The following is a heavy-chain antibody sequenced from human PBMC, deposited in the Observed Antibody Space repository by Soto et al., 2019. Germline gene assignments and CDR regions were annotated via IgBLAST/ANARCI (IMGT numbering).Heavy chain of an antibody. V-gene: IGHV1-69*13. CDR2: IIPIFGTA. CDR1: GGTFSSYA. CDR3: ASQECGGDCYSGPFDY. D-gene: IGHD2-21*02. Sequence: SVKVSCKASGGTFSSYAISWVRQAPGQGLEWMGGIIPIFGTANYAQKFQGRVTITADESTSTAYMELSSLRSEDTAVYYCASQECGGDCYSGPFDYWGQGTMVTVSS. J-gene: IGHJ4*03.